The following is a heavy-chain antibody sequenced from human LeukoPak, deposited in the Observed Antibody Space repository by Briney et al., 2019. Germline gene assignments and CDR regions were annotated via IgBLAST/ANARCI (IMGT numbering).Heavy chain of an antibody. CDR3: VRSFRYNWFDP. D-gene: IGHD3-10*01. V-gene: IGHV4-59*12. CDR1: GGSISSYY. J-gene: IGHJ5*02. CDR2: IYYSGST. Sequence: NPSETLSLTCTVSGGSISSYYWSWIRQPPGKGLEWIGYIYYSGSTNYNPSLKSRVTISVKTSKNQFSLKLSSVTAADTAVYYCVRSFRYNWFDPWGQGTLVTVSS.